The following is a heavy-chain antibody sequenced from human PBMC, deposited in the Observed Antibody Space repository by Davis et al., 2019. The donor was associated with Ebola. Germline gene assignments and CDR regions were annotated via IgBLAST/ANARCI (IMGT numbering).Heavy chain of an antibody. CDR2: INSDGSSA. V-gene: IGHV3-74*01. CDR1: GFTFSSYW. J-gene: IGHJ4*02. D-gene: IGHD5-24*01. Sequence: GESLKISCAASGFTFSSYWMHWVRQAPGKGLVWVSRINSDGSSADYADSVKGRFTVSRDNAKNTVYLQLHSLRAEDTAVYYCARDAREMATNYWGQGTLVTVSS. CDR3: ARDAREMATNY.